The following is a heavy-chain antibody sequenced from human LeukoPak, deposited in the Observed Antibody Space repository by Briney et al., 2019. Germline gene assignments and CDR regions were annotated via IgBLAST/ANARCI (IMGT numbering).Heavy chain of an antibody. CDR1: GFTFSSNG. CDR2: INSDGGTT. J-gene: IGHJ4*02. Sequence: GGSLRLSCVASGFTFSSNGMHWVRQAPGKGLVWVSGINSDGGTTTYADSVKGRFTISRDNAKNTLYLQMNNLRAEDTAIYYCATDYYVSGSYYRLFYWGQGTPVTVSS. D-gene: IGHD3-10*01. V-gene: IGHV3-74*01. CDR3: ATDYYVSGSYYRLFY.